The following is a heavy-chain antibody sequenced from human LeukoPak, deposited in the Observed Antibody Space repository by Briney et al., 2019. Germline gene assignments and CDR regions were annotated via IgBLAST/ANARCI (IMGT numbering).Heavy chain of an antibody. Sequence: SETRSLTCFVAGGSVTGGCSYCSWIRHHPGKGLEWIGFAADSGGTYYNPSLMSRITISGDRFQNQFSLRVRDVTAATTVVYFSATGEWEYFYFDTWGQGALVAVSS. V-gene: IGHV4-31*03. D-gene: IGHD1-26*01. CDR3: ATGEWEYFYFDT. J-gene: IGHJ4*02. CDR1: GGSVTGGCSY. CDR2: AADSGGT.